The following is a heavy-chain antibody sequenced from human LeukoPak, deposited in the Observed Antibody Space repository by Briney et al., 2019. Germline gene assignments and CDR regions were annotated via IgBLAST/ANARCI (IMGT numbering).Heavy chain of an antibody. CDR2: IYVSGST. CDR3: ARVDILGRAFDI. J-gene: IGHJ3*02. Sequence: SETLSLTCTVSGGSLSSHYWSWIRQPPGKGLEWIGYIYVSGSTNYNPSLKSRVTISVDTSKNQFSLRLSSVTAADTAVYYCARVDILGRAFDIWGQGTMVTVSS. CDR1: GGSLSSHY. V-gene: IGHV4-59*11. D-gene: IGHD5-12*01.